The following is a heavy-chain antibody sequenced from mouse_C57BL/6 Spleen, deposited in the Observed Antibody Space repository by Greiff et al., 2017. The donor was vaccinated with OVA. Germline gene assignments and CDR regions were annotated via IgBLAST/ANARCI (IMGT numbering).Heavy chain of an antibody. CDR1: GYTFTSYW. V-gene: IGHV1-52*01. CDR3: ARGLGRRGYFDV. J-gene: IGHJ1*03. Sequence: QVQLQQPGAELVRPGSSVKLSCKASGYTFTSYWMQWVKQRPIQGLEWIGNIDPSDSETHYNQKFKDKATLTVDKSSSTAYMQLSSLTSEDSAVYYCARGLGRRGYFDVWGTGTTVTVSS. CDR2: IDPSDSET. D-gene: IGHD4-1*01.